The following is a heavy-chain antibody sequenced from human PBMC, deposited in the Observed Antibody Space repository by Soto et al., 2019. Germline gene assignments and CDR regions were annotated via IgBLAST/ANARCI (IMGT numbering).Heavy chain of an antibody. CDR3: AGDSSSWYTNWFDP. CDR1: GYTFTSYG. J-gene: IGHJ5*02. Sequence: ASVKVSCKASGYTFTSYGISWVRQAPGQGLEWMGWISAYNGNTNYAQKLQGRVTMTTDTSTSTAYMELRSLRSDDTAVYYCAGDSSSWYTNWFDPWGQGTLVTVSS. CDR2: ISAYNGNT. D-gene: IGHD6-13*01. V-gene: IGHV1-18*01.